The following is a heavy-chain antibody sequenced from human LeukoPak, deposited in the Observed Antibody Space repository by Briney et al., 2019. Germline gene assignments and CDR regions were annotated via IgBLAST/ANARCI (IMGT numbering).Heavy chain of an antibody. CDR3: ARGNDYYDSSGYYSSPYFDY. V-gene: IGHV3-30*04. J-gene: IGHJ4*02. CDR2: ISYDGSSK. D-gene: IGHD3-22*01. CDR1: GFTFGSYA. Sequence: PGRSLRLSCAASGFTFGSYAIHWVCQAPGKGLEWVAVISYDGSSKYYADSVKGRFTISRDNSKNTLYLQMNSLRAEDTAVYYCARGNDYYDSSGYYSSPYFDYWGQGTLVTVSS.